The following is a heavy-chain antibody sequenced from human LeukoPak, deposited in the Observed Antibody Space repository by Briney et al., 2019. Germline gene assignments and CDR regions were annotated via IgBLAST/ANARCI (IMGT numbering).Heavy chain of an antibody. V-gene: IGHV1-2*02. CDR3: ATQGVEWNYGY. D-gene: IGHD1-7*01. CDR2: INPNSGGT. Sequence: GASVKVSCKASGYTFTGYYMHWVRQAPGQGLEWMGWINPNSGGTNYAQKFQGRVTMTEDTSTDTAYMELSSLRSEDTAVYYCATQGVEWNYGYWGQGTLVTVSS. J-gene: IGHJ4*02. CDR1: GYTFTGYY.